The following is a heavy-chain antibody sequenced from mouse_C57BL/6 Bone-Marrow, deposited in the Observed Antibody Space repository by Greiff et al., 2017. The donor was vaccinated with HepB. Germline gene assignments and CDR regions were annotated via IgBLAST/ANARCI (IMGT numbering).Heavy chain of an antibody. V-gene: IGHV1-50*01. CDR2: IDPSDSYT. Sequence: QVQLQQPGAELVKPGASVKLSCKASGYTFTSYWMQWVKQRPGQGLEWIGEIDPSDSYTNYNQKFKGKATWTVDTSSSTAYRQLSSLTSEDSAVYDWASSQAYDSNYGWYFEVWGTGTTVTVSA. CDR1: GYTFTSYW. J-gene: IGHJ1*03. D-gene: IGHD2-5*01. CDR3: ASSQAYDSNYGWYFEV.